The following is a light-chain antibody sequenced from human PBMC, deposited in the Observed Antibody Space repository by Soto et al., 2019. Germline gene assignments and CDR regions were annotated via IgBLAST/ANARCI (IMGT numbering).Light chain of an antibody. V-gene: IGLV2-14*01. CDR3: SSYTSSSTPVE. CDR2: DVS. CDR1: SSDVGGYNY. Sequence: QSALTQPASVSGSPGQSITISCNGTSSDVGGYNYVSWYQQHPGKAPKLMIYDVSNRPSGVSNRFSGSKSGNTASLTISGLQAEDEADYYCSSYTSSSTPVEFGGGTKLTVL. J-gene: IGLJ2*01.